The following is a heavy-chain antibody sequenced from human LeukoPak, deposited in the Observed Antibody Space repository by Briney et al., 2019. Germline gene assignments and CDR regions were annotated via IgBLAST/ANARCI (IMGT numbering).Heavy chain of an antibody. CDR1: GFTFSSFA. D-gene: IGHD3-22*01. CDR2: ISYDGTNK. J-gene: IGHJ4*02. CDR3: AREPHGYYDSFDY. Sequence: GGSLRLSCAASGFTFSSFAMHWVRQAPGKGLEWVAVISYDGTNKYYADSVKGRFTISRDNSKNTLYPQMNSLRAEDTAVYYCAREPHGYYDSFDYWGQGTLVTVSS. V-gene: IGHV3-30*01.